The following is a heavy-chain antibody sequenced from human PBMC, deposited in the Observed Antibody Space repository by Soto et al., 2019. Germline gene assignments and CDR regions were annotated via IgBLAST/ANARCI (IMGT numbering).Heavy chain of an antibody. J-gene: IGHJ4*02. V-gene: IGHV1-69*12. Sequence: QVQLVQSGAEVKKPGSSVKVSCKASGGTFSSYAISWVRQAPGQGLEWMGGIIPIFGTANYAQKFQGRVTXXAXEXXSTAYMELSSLRSEDTAVYYCARDLSGYSYGYLGYWGQGTLVTVSS. D-gene: IGHD5-18*01. CDR1: GGTFSSYA. CDR2: IIPIFGTA. CDR3: ARDLSGYSYGYLGY.